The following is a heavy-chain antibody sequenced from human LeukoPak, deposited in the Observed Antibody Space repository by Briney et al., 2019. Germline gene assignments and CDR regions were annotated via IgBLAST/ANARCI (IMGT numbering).Heavy chain of an antibody. CDR2: ISWNSGSI. Sequence: GGSLRLSCAASGFTFDDYAMHWVRQAPGKGLEWVSGISWNSGSIGYADSVKGRFTISRDNSKNTLYLQMNSLRAEDTAVYYCAVGIFDYWGQGTLVTVSS. D-gene: IGHD1-1*01. J-gene: IGHJ4*02. CDR3: AVGIFDY. V-gene: IGHV3-9*01. CDR1: GFTFDDYA.